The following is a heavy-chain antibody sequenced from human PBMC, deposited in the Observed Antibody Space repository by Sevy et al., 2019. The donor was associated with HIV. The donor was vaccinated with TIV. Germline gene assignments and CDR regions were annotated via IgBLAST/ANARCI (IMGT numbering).Heavy chain of an antibody. J-gene: IGHJ6*02. CDR3: AKSVVLAATIYYYYGMDV. D-gene: IGHD2-2*01. CDR2: ISSSGSYI. V-gene: IGHV3-21*01. CDR1: GFTFSSYS. Sequence: GGSLRLSCAASGFTFSSYSMNWVRQAPGKGLEWVSSISSSGSYIYYADSVKGRFTISRDNAKNSLYLQMNSMRAEDTDVYYCAKSVVLAATIYYYYGMDVWGQGTPVTVSS.